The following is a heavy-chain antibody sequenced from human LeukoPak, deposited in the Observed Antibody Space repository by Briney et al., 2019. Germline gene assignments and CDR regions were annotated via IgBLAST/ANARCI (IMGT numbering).Heavy chain of an antibody. V-gene: IGHV3-23*01. CDR3: AKLPHYYGSGSMRYFDY. Sequence: GGSLRLSCAASGFTFSSYAMSWVRQAPGKGLEWVSAISGSGGSTYYADSVKGRFTISRDNSKNTLYLQMNSLRAEDTAVYYCAKLPHYYGSGSMRYFDYWGQGTLVTVSS. CDR2: ISGSGGST. D-gene: IGHD3-10*01. J-gene: IGHJ4*02. CDR1: GFTFSSYA.